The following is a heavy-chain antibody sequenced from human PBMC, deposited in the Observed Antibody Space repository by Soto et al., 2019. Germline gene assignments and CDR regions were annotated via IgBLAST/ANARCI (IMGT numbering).Heavy chain of an antibody. Sequence: EVQLVESGGGLVKPGGSLRLSCAASGFTFSSYSMNWVRQAPGKGLEWVSSISSSSTYIYYADSVKGRFTISRDNAKNSLSLQMNSLRADDTAVYYCATGERNWDYYFDYRGQGTLVTVSS. CDR3: ATGERNWDYYFDY. D-gene: IGHD1-7*01. CDR2: ISSSSTYI. CDR1: GFTFSSYS. V-gene: IGHV3-21*01. J-gene: IGHJ4*02.